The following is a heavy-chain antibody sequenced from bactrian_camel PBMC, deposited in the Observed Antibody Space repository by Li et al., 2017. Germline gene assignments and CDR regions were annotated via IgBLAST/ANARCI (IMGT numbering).Heavy chain of an antibody. CDR2: IETSGRT. Sequence: HVQLVESGGGSVQSGGSLRLSCTGSGYTNTRYCIGWFRQAPGKEREGVAGIETSGRTTYADAVKGRFTISQDNAKNTLYLQMNSLKPEDTAIYYCVAGDKFYSGGYCGGFPYWGQGTQVTVS. D-gene: IGHD2*01. J-gene: IGHJ4*01. CDR1: GYTNTRYC. CDR3: VAGDKFYSGGYCGGFPY. V-gene: IGHV3S53*01.